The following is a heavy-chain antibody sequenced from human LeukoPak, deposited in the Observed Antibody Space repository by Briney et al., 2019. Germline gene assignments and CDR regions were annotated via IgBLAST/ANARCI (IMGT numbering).Heavy chain of an antibody. J-gene: IGHJ4*02. D-gene: IGHD4-17*01. CDR1: GFTFSSYG. CDR2: IWYDGSNK. CDR3: ARDVYGDSGNFDY. V-gene: IGHV3-33*01. Sequence: GGSLRLSCAASGFTFSSYGMHWVRQAPGKGLEWVAVIWYDGSNKYYADSVKGRFTISRDNSKNTLYLQMNSLRAEDTAVYYCARDVYGDSGNFDYWGQGTLVTVSS.